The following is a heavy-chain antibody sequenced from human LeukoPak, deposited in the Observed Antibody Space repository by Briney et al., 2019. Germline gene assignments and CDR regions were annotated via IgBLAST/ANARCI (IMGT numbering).Heavy chain of an antibody. V-gene: IGHV4-39*07. CDR2: IYYSGST. CDR3: ARDLYYHDAFDI. Sequence: SETLSLTCTVSGGSISSSSYYWGWIREPPGKGLEWIGSIYYSGSTYYNPSLKSRVTISVDTSKNQFSLKLSSVTAADTAVYYCARDLYYHDAFDIWGQGTMVTVSS. CDR1: GGSISSSSYY. J-gene: IGHJ3*02. D-gene: IGHD3-10*01.